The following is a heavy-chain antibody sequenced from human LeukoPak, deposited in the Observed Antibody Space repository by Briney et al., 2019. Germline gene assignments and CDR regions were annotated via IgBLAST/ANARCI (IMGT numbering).Heavy chain of an antibody. D-gene: IGHD5-18*01. V-gene: IGHV4-34*01. CDR1: GGSFSGYY. Sequence: PSETLSLTCADYGGSFSGYYWSWIRQPPGKGREWIGSIYYSGSTYYNPSLKCRVTLSVDTSKNQFSLKLSSVTAADTAVYYCARIEAAMVFYYYMDVWGKGTTVTVSS. J-gene: IGHJ6*03. CDR2: IYYSGST. CDR3: ARIEAAMVFYYYMDV.